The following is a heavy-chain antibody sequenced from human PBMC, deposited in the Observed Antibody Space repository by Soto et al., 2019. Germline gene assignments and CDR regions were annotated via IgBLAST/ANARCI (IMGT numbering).Heavy chain of an antibody. D-gene: IGHD2-8*02. V-gene: IGHV3-21*01. CDR3: ARDLVMGSYGQNYFDY. CDR2: ISSSSSYI. J-gene: IGHJ4*02. CDR1: GFTFSSYS. Sequence: PGGSLRLSCAASGFTFSSYSMNWVRQAPGKGLEWVSSISSSSSYIYYADSVKGRFTISRDNAKNSLYLQMNSRRAEDTAVYYCARDLVMGSYGQNYFDYWGQGTLVTVSS.